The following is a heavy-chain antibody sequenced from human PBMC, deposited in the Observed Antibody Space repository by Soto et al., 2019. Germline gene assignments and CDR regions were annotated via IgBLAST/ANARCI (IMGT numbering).Heavy chain of an antibody. V-gene: IGHV3-30-3*01. Sequence: QVQLVESGGGVVQPGRSLRLSCAASGFTFSSYAMHWVRQAPGKGLEWVAVISYDGSNKYYADSVKGRFTISRDNSKNTLYLQMNSLRAEDTAVYYCARAGGSSWYDGWFDPWGQGTLVTVSS. CDR1: GFTFSSYA. D-gene: IGHD6-13*01. CDR2: ISYDGSNK. CDR3: ARAGGSSWYDGWFDP. J-gene: IGHJ5*02.